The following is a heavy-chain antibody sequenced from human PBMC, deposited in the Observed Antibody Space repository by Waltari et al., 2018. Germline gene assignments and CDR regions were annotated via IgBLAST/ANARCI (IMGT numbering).Heavy chain of an antibody. J-gene: IGHJ4*02. Sequence: QVQLVQSGAEVTKPGASVKVSCKPSGYTFTAYHIHWVRQAPGQGLEWMGWINPKSGGTYYAQTVQGWVTMTRDTSTSTVYMELSSLKSDDTAMYYCARRSCTGECYAPYVYWGQESLVTVSS. D-gene: IGHD2-8*02. CDR2: INPKSGGT. CDR1: GYTFTAYH. CDR3: ARRSCTGECYAPYVY. V-gene: IGHV1-2*04.